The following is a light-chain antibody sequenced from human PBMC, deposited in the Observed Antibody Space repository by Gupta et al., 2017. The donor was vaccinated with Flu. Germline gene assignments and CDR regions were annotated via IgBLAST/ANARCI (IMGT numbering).Light chain of an antibody. Sequence: DIQMTQSPSSLSASVGDRVTITCRASQSISSYLNWYQQKPGKAPKLLIYAASSWQSGVPSRFCGSGGGKNVSLTISRRQQEEFAAYYCHQSYSNLSYNFGQGTKLEIK. V-gene: IGKV1-39*01. CDR1: QSISSY. J-gene: IGKJ2*01. CDR3: HQSYSNLSYN. CDR2: AAS.